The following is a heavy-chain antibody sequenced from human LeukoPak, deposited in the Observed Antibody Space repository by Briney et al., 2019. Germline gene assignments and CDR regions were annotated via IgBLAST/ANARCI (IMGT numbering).Heavy chain of an antibody. CDR2: IIPIFGTA. CDR1: GGTFSSYA. Sequence: ASVKVSCKASGGTFSSYAISWVRQAPGQGLEWMGGIIPIFGTANYAQKFQGRVTITTDESTSTAYMELSSLRSEDTAVYYCARGFTVTGYFDYWGQGTLVTVSS. V-gene: IGHV1-69*05. D-gene: IGHD4-11*01. CDR3: ARGFTVTGYFDY. J-gene: IGHJ4*02.